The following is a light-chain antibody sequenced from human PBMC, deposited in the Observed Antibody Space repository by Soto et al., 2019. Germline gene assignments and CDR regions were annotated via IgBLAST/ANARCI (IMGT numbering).Light chain of an antibody. CDR3: QQYGTSPIT. V-gene: IGKV3-20*01. J-gene: IGKJ5*01. Sequence: ENVLTQSPGTLSLSPGERATLSCRASQTVSSYFAWYQQRPGQAPRLLIYGASKRATGIPDRFSGSGSGTDFTLTISRLEPEDFALYYCQQYGTSPITFGQGTRLEIK. CDR1: QTVSSY. CDR2: GAS.